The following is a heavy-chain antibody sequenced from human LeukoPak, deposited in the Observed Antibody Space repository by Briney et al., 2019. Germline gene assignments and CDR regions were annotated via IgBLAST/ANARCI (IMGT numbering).Heavy chain of an antibody. CDR1: GGSIRSYF. CDR3: ARAGYTSTWTFDY. D-gene: IGHD6-13*01. Sequence: AVTLSLTCSVSGGSIRSYFWSWIRQSAGGGLEHFSRIYSTGSTTYSPSLKGRVSMSVDTSKNQFSLTLRSVTAADTAIYYCARAGYTSTWTFDYWGQGILVTVSS. V-gene: IGHV4-4*07. CDR2: IYSTGST. J-gene: IGHJ4*02.